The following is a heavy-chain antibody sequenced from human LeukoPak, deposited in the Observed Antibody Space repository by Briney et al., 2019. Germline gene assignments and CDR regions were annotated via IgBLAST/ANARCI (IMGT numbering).Heavy chain of an antibody. CDR1: DVSISSSSYY. D-gene: IGHD7-27*01. CDR2: IYYSGST. J-gene: IGHJ4*02. CDR3: ARLELGIFDY. Sequence: SETLSLTCTVSDVSISSSSYYWGWIRQPPGKGLEWIGSIYYSGSTYYNPSLKSRVTISVDTSKNQFSLKLSSVTAADTAVYYCARLELGIFDYWGQGTLVTVSS. V-gene: IGHV4-39*01.